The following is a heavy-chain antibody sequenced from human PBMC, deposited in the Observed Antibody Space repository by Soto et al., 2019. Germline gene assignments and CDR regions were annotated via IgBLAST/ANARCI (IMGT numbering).Heavy chain of an antibody. J-gene: IGHJ4*02. CDR2: IFHSGAT. CDR1: GGSISSNNW. Sequence: QVPLQESDPGLVKPSGTLSLTCGVSGGSISSNNWWNWVRQPPGKGLEWIGEIFHSGATNYNPSLKSRVNISVDKSKNQFSLRLSSVTAADTAVYYCARLQPDTSGYYFDYWGQGTLVTVSS. V-gene: IGHV4-4*02. D-gene: IGHD3-22*01. CDR3: ARLQPDTSGYYFDY.